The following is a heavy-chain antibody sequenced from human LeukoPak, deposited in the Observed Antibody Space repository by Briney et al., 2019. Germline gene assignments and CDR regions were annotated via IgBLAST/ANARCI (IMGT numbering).Heavy chain of an antibody. D-gene: IGHD6-25*01. V-gene: IGHV5-51*01. Sequence: GASLKISCKASGYRFTSYWIGWVRQMPGKGLEWMGVIHPGEYEGRYSPSFEGQVTISADKSISTAYMQWSSLKASDTAMYYCARRTDSGWKWFDPWGQGTLVTVSS. CDR3: ARRTDSGWKWFDP. J-gene: IGHJ5*02. CDR2: IHPGEYEG. CDR1: GYRFTSYW.